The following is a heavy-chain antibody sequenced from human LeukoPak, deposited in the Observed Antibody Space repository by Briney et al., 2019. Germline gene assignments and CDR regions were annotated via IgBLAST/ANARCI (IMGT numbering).Heavy chain of an antibody. CDR1: GYTFTSYG. J-gene: IGHJ3*02. CDR2: ISAYNGNT. D-gene: IGHD1-26*01. CDR3: ARDSGSYYVHDAFDI. Sequence: ASVKVSCKASGYTFTSYGISWVRQAPGQGLEWMGWISAYNGNTNYAQKLQGRVTMTTDTSTSTAYMELRSLRSDDTAVYYCARDSGSYYVHDAFDIWGQGTMVTVSS. V-gene: IGHV1-18*01.